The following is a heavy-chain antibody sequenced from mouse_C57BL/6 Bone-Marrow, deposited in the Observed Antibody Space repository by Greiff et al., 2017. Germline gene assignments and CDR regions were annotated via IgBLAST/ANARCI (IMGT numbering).Heavy chain of an antibody. CDR2: ISSGSSTI. CDR3: ARPGFQFFYYYAMDY. V-gene: IGHV5-17*01. J-gene: IGHJ4*01. CDR1: GFTFSDYG. Sequence: EVKLVESGGGLVKPGGSLKLSCAASGFTFSDYGMHWVRQAPEKGLEWVAYISSGSSTIYYADTVKGRFTISRDTATNTLFLQMTSLRSEDTAMYYCARPGFQFFYYYAMDYWGQGTSVTVSS.